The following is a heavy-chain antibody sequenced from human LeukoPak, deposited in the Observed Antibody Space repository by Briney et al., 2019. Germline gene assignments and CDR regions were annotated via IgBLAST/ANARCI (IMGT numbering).Heavy chain of an antibody. Sequence: PGGSLRLSCAASGFTFSTYAMHWVRQAPGKGLEWVAVIWYDGSNKYYADSVKGRFTISRDNSKNTLYLQMNSLRAEDTAVYYCAKDLITMIVVVEIDYWGQGTLVTVSS. D-gene: IGHD3-22*01. CDR1: GFTFSTYA. V-gene: IGHV3-33*06. CDR2: IWYDGSNK. J-gene: IGHJ4*02. CDR3: AKDLITMIVVVEIDY.